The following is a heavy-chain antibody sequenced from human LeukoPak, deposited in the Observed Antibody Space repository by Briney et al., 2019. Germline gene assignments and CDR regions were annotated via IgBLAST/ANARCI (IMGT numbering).Heavy chain of an antibody. CDR2: ISAYNGNT. CDR1: GYTFTSYG. D-gene: IGHD2-2*03. CDR3: ARDGYCSSTSCYHIDY. V-gene: IGHV1-18*01. Sequence: ASVKVSCKASGYTFTSYGISWVRQAPGQGLEWMGWISAYNGNTNYAQKFQGRVTMTRDTSISTAYMELSRLRSDDTAVYYCARDGYCSSTSCYHIDYWGQGTLVTVSS. J-gene: IGHJ4*02.